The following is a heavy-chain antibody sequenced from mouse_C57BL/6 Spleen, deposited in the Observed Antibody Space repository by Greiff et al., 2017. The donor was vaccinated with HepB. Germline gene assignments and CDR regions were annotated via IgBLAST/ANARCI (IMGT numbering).Heavy chain of an antibody. Sequence: EVMLVESGGGLVKPGGSLKLSCAASGFTFSSYAMSWVRQTPEKRLEWVATISDGGSYTYYPDNVKGRFTISRDNAKNNLYLQMSHLKSEDTAMYYCARDQRLAWFAYWGQGTLVTVSA. D-gene: IGHD1-2*01. J-gene: IGHJ3*01. CDR1: GFTFSSYA. CDR2: ISDGGSYT. CDR3: ARDQRLAWFAY. V-gene: IGHV5-4*01.